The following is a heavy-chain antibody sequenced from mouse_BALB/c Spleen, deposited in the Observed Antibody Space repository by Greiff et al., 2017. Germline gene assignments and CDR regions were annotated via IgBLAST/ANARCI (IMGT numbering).Heavy chain of an antibody. Sequence: QVHVKQSGAELVRPGVSVKISCKGSGYTFTDYAMHWVKQSHAKSLEWIGVISTYYGDASYNQKFKGKATMTVDKSSSTAYMELARLTSEDSAIYYCASGGTSFAYWGQGTLVTVSA. V-gene: IGHV1S137*01. J-gene: IGHJ3*01. D-gene: IGHD2-14*01. CDR1: GYTFTDYA. CDR3: ASGGTSFAY. CDR2: ISTYYGDA.